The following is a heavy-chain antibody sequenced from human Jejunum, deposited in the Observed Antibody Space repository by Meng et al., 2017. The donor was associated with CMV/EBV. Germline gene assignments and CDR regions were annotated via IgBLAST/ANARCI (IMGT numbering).Heavy chain of an antibody. CDR1: GCTFRNYW. D-gene: IGHD3-16*01. CDR3: ARDGGRKEDY. CDR2: IKEDGSEM. Sequence: CAASGCTFRNYWMTWVRQAPGKGMEWVANIKEDGSEMYYVDSVKGRFTISRDNTKNSLYLQMISLRAEDTAVYYCARDGGRKEDYWGQGTRVTVSS. J-gene: IGHJ4*02. V-gene: IGHV3-7*01.